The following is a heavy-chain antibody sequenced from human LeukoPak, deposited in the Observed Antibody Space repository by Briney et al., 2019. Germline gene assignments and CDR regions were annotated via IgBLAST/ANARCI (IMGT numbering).Heavy chain of an antibody. D-gene: IGHD3-22*01. Sequence: GGSLRLSCAASGLTFSTYAMSWGRQAPGKGLEWVSAISGGGSSTYYADSVKGRLTISRDNSKNTLYLQMNSLRAEDTAVYYCARVRLDYYETRIDSFDIWGQGTMVTVSS. CDR3: ARVRLDYYETRIDSFDI. V-gene: IGHV3-23*01. CDR2: ISGGGSST. CDR1: GLTFSTYA. J-gene: IGHJ3*02.